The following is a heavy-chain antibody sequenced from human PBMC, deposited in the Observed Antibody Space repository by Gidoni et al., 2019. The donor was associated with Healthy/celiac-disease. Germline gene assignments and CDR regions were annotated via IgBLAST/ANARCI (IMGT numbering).Heavy chain of an antibody. CDR1: GFTFSSYA. CDR2: ISGSGGST. Sequence: EVQLLESGGGLVQPGGSLRLSCAASGFTFSSYAMSWARQAPGKGLEGVSAISGSGGSTYYADSVKGRFTISIDNSKNTLYLQMNSLRAEDTAVYYCAKDGGYCSGGSCYSGGGSFDYWGQGTLVTVSS. D-gene: IGHD2-15*01. CDR3: AKDGGYCSGGSCYSGGGSFDY. V-gene: IGHV3-23*01. J-gene: IGHJ4*02.